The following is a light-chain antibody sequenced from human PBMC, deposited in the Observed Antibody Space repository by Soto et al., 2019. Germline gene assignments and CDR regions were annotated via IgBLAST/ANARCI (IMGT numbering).Light chain of an antibody. CDR1: QSVSNN. V-gene: IGKV3-15*01. CDR2: GAS. CDR3: QQYDNWPYT. Sequence: EIVMTHSPATLSVSPGERATLSCRASQSVSNNLAWYQQKPGQAPRLLIYGASTRATAIPARFSGSGSGTEFTLTISRLQSEDFAVYFCQQYDNWPYTFGHGTKLEIK. J-gene: IGKJ2*01.